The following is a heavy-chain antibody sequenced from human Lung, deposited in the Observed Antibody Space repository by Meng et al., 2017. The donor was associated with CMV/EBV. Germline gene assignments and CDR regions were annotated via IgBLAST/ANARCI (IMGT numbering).Heavy chain of an antibody. V-gene: IGHV4-30-4*01. CDR1: GGSISSDDHY. CDR3: SRWSLVHYNTAV. J-gene: IGHJ6*01. D-gene: IGHD3-16*01. Sequence: LXXTVTGGSISSDDHYWSWIRQTPGKGLEWIGYIYYSGSTYYIPSLKSRVIMSVDTSKNHFSLNLTSVTAADTAVYYCSRWSLVHYNTAVWGQGNXV. CDR2: IYYSGST.